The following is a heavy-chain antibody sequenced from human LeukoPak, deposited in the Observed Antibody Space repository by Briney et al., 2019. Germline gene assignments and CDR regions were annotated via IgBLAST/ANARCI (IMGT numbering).Heavy chain of an antibody. D-gene: IGHD5-18*01. V-gene: IGHV3-30-3*01. J-gene: IGHJ4*02. CDR3: ARDRRDTAFDY. Sequence: GGSLRLSCAASGFTFSSYAMLWVRQAPGKGLEWVAVITYDGSNKYYADSVKGRFTISRDKSKNTLYLQMNSLRAEDTAVYYCARDRRDTAFDYWGQGTLVTVSS. CDR1: GFTFSSYA. CDR2: ITYDGSNK.